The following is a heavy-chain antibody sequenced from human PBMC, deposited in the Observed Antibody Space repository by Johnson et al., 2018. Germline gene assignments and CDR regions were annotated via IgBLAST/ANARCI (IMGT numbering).Heavy chain of an antibody. V-gene: IGHV3-21*06. D-gene: IGHD1-1*01. CDR3: VRDTLEPFGMDV. J-gene: IGHJ6*02. CDR1: GFIFINYN. CDR2: ISSGSGYI. Sequence: EVQLLETGGGLVKPGGSLRLSCSASGFIFINYNMNWVRQAPGKGLELVSSISSGSGYIDYSDSVKGRFTISRDNGKNALYLQMDGLRAEDTAVYYCVRDTLEPFGMDVWGQGTTVIVSS.